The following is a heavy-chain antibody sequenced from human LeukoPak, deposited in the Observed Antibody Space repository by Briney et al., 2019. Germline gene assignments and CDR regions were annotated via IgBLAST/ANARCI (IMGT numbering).Heavy chain of an antibody. CDR3: ARGRSDFWSGYYLGD. J-gene: IGHJ4*02. D-gene: IGHD3-3*01. V-gene: IGHV4-59*01. CDR2: IYYSGST. CDR1: GGSISSYY. Sequence: SETLSLTCTVSGGSISSYYGSWIRQPPGKGLEWIGYIYYSGSTNYNPSLKSRVTISVDTSKNQFSLKLSSVTAADTAVYYCARGRSDFWSGYYLGDWGQGTLVTVSS.